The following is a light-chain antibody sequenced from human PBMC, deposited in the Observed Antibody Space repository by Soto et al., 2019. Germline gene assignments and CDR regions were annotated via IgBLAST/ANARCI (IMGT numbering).Light chain of an antibody. CDR1: QSISDT. J-gene: IGKJ1*01. Sequence: EKVMKQSPATLYVSKGGRATLSWRASQSISDTLPWYQQKPGQAPRLLIHGASTRATGFPARFSGSGSGTEFTLTISSLQSEDFAVYYCQQYNNWPWTFGQGTKVDI. CDR3: QQYNNWPWT. CDR2: GAS. V-gene: IGKV3-15*01.